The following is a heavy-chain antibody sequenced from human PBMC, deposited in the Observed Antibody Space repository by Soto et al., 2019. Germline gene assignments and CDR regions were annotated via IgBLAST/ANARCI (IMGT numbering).Heavy chain of an antibody. J-gene: IGHJ1*01. CDR3: ARGKYCGGDCYAEYFQH. Sequence: QVQLVQSGAEVKKPGSSVKVSCKASGGTFSSYAISWVRQAPGQGLEWMGGIIPFFGTANYAQKFQGRVTITADKSTSTAYMELSSLRSEDTAVYYCARGKYCGGDCYAEYFQHWGQGTLVTVSS. D-gene: IGHD2-21*02. V-gene: IGHV1-69*06. CDR1: GGTFSSYA. CDR2: IIPFFGTA.